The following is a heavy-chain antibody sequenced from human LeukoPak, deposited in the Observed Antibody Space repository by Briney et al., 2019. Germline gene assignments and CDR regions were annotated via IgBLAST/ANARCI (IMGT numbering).Heavy chain of an antibody. J-gene: IGHJ4*02. CDR1: GFTFSNYW. D-gene: IGHD6-6*01. Sequence: GGSLRLSCAASGFTFSNYWMSWVRQAPGKGLEWVASIKQDGSEKDYVDSVKGRFTITRDDAKNSLYLQMNSLRAEDSVVYYCVRVEYSSSSLDYWGQGTLVTVSS. V-gene: IGHV3-7*01. CDR3: VRVEYSSSSLDY. CDR2: IKQDGSEK.